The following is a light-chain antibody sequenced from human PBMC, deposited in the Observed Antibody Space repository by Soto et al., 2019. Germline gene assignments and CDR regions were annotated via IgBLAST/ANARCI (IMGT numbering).Light chain of an antibody. CDR2: AAS. CDR3: QQRYSTPLT. V-gene: IGKV1-39*01. Sequence: EIQMTQSPSSLSASVGDRVTITCLASQSSSSYVNWYQQKPGKAPKLLIYAASSLQSGVPSRFSGSGAGTEFTLTISSLQPEDFATDYCQQRYSTPLTFGEGTKVEI. CDR1: QSSSSY. J-gene: IGKJ1*01.